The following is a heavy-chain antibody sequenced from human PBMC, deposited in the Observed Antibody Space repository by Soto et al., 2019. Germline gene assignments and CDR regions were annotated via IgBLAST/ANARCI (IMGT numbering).Heavy chain of an antibody. CDR3: ASYMVRGVITLIDQFDY. J-gene: IGHJ4*02. V-gene: IGHV4-59*08. Sequence: SETLSLTCTVSGGSISSYYWSWIRQPPGKGLEWIGYIYYSGSTNYNPSLKSRVTISVDTSKNQFSLKLSSVTAADTAVYYCASYMVRGVITLIDQFDYWGQGTLVTVSS. CDR1: GGSISSYY. CDR2: IYYSGST. D-gene: IGHD3-10*01.